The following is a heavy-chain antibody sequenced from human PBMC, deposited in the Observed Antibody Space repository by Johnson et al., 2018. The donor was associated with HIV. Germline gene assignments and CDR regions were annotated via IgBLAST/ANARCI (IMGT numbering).Heavy chain of an antibody. CDR3: ARDGESQQLPWGDAFDV. J-gene: IGHJ3*01. Sequence: VQLVESGGGLVQPGGSLRLSCAASGFTFSSYAMHWVRQAPGKGLEWVAVISYDGSNKYYADSVKGRFTLSRDNSKNTLYLQMNSLRAEDTAVYYCARDGESQQLPWGDAFDVWGQGTMVTVSS. CDR2: ISYDGSNK. CDR1: GFTFSSYA. D-gene: IGHD6-13*01. V-gene: IGHV3-30*04.